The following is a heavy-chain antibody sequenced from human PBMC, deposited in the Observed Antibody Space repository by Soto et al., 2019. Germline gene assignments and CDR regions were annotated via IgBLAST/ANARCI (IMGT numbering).Heavy chain of an antibody. CDR2: ISGSGAYT. D-gene: IGHD2-2*01. CDR3: ARDRHPYSTKYYFDY. V-gene: IGHV3-23*01. J-gene: IGHJ4*02. Sequence: GGSLRLSCAASGFTFSTYAMNWVRQPPGKGLEWVSSISGSGAYTYCADSVQGRFTISRDNSKNTLNLQMNSLRAEDTAVYYCARDRHPYSTKYYFDYWGQGTLVTVSS. CDR1: GFTFSTYA.